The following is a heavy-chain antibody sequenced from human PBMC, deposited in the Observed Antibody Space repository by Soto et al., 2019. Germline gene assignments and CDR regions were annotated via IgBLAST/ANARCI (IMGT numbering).Heavy chain of an antibody. J-gene: IGHJ4*02. V-gene: IGHV4-30-2*01. CDR1: GGSISGTTYS. Sequence: QLQLQESGSGLVKPSQTLSLTCAVSGGSISGTTYSWSWIRQPPGKGLEWIGYIYDSGNTYYNPSLQSQLSIPVDRSKNQFSLKLSSVTDADTEVYYCARGQGAAAGHSNFDYWGQGALVTVSS. D-gene: IGHD6-13*01. CDR3: ARGQGAAAGHSNFDY. CDR2: IYDSGNT.